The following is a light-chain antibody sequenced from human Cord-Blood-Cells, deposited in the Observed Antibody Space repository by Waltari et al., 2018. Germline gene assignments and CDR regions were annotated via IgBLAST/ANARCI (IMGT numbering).Light chain of an antibody. J-gene: IGKJ1*01. CDR2: GAS. Sequence: VLTQSPRTLSLSPGERATLSCRASQSVSTSYLAWYQQKPGQAPRLLIYGASSRATGIPDRFSGSGSGTDFTLTISRLEPEDFAVYYCQQYGSSPTWTFGQGTKVEIK. CDR3: QQYGSSPTWT. CDR1: QSVSTSY. V-gene: IGKV3-20*01.